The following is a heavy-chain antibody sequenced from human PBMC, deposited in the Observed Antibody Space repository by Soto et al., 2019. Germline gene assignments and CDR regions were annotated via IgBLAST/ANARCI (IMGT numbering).Heavy chain of an antibody. CDR1: GFTFSSYS. J-gene: IGHJ5*02. V-gene: IGHV3-48*01. D-gene: IGHD3-3*01. CDR3: AKDYYDYFDP. Sequence: PWGSLRLSCAASGFTFSSYSMNWVRQAPGKGLEWVSYISSSSSTIYYADSVKGRFTISRDNSKNTLYLQMNSLRAEDTAVYYCAKDYYDYFDPWGQGPLVTVSS. CDR2: ISSSSSTI.